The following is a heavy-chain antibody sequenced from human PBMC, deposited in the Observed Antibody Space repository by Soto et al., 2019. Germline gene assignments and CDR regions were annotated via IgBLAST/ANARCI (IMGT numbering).Heavy chain of an antibody. CDR3: AKGLGNAKEV. D-gene: IGHD2-8*01. Sequence: EVQLLESGGGLVQPGGSLRLSCSASGFNFGSYGMSWVRQAPGKGLEWVSGLTASGLNTYYTDSVKGRFTISIDNSRNTVYLQMRGLRVEDTAVFHCAKGLGNAKEVWGQGTTVTVSS. J-gene: IGHJ6*02. CDR1: GFNFGSYG. V-gene: IGHV3-23*01. CDR2: LTASGLNT.